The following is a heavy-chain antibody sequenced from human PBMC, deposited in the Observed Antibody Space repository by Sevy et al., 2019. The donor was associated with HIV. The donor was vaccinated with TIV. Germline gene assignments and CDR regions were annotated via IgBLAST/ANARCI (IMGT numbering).Heavy chain of an antibody. Sequence: GGSLRLSCAASGFTFSGSAMHWVRQASGKGLEWVGRIRSKANSYATAYAASGKGRFTISRDDSKNTAYLQRNSLKTEDTAVYYCTSQSASLYDFWSGYYTPSDAFDIWGQGTMVTVSS. J-gene: IGHJ3*02. V-gene: IGHV3-73*01. CDR2: IRSKANSYAT. CDR3: TSQSASLYDFWSGYYTPSDAFDI. CDR1: GFTFSGSA. D-gene: IGHD3-3*01.